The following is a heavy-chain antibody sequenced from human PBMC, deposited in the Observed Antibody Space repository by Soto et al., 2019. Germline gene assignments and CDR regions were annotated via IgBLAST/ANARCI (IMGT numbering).Heavy chain of an antibody. D-gene: IGHD2-2*01. CDR2: ISYDGSNK. V-gene: IGHV3-30-3*01. CDR1: GFTFSSYA. CDR3: AKGPGYCSSTSCFDGMDV. Sequence: QVQLVESGGGVVQPGRSLRLSCAASGFTFSSYAMHWVRQAPGKGLEWVAVISYDGSNKYYADSVKGRFTISRDNSKNTLYLQMNSLRAEDTAVYYCAKGPGYCSSTSCFDGMDVWGQGTTVTVSS. J-gene: IGHJ6*02.